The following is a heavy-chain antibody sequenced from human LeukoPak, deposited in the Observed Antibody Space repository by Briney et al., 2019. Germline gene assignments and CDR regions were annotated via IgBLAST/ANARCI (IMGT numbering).Heavy chain of an antibody. CDR3: AREYCSSTSCYLNEYNWFDP. D-gene: IGHD2-2*01. CDR1: GFTFSTSWM. J-gene: IGHJ5*02. CDR2: VYYNGPT. Sequence: GSLRLSCAASGFTFSTSWMGWVRQSPGKGLEWMMSVYYNGPTYYNPSLRSRITISRDTSRNQVSLRLSSVTAADTAVYYCAREYCSSTSCYLNEYNWFDPWGQGTLVTVSS. V-gene: IGHV4-39*07.